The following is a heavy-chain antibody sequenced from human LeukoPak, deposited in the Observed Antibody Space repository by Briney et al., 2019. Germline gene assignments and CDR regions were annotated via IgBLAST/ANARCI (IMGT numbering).Heavy chain of an antibody. CDR1: GFTFNNYA. V-gene: IGHV3-23*01. CDR2: IGGGGANT. Sequence: PGGSLRLSCAASGFTFNNYAMNWVRQAPGKGLDWVSAIGGGGANTYYADSVKGRFTISRDNSKNTLYLRMNGLRAEDTAVYYCATLPRGPTGYVGYGGEDYWGQGTLVTVSS. CDR3: ATLPRGPTGYVGYGGEDY. J-gene: IGHJ4*02. D-gene: IGHD5-12*01.